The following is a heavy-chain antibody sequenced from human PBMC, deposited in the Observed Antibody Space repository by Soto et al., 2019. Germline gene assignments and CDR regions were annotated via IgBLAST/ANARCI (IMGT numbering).Heavy chain of an antibody. CDR3: ARDSVVRAAAGFYYYYGMDV. CDR1: GFTFSSYS. Sequence: LRLSCAASGFTFSSYSMNWVRQAPGKGLEWVSYISSSSSTIYYADSVKGRFTISRDNAKNSLYLQMNSLRDEDTAVYYCARDSVVRAAAGFYYYYGMDVWGQGTTVTVSS. D-gene: IGHD6-13*01. J-gene: IGHJ6*02. CDR2: ISSSSSTI. V-gene: IGHV3-48*02.